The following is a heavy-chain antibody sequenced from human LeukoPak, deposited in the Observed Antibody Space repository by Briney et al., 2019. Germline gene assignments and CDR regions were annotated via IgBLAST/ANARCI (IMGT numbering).Heavy chain of an antibody. D-gene: IGHD3-10*01. CDR3: ARLWVRGVGGWVGP. Sequence: RGESLKISCKGSGYSFTSYWIGWVRQMPGKGLEWMGIIYPGDSDTRYSPSFQGHVTISADKSISTAYLQCSSLKASDTAMYYRARLWVRGVGGWVGPWGQGTLVPVSS. V-gene: IGHV5-51*01. J-gene: IGHJ5*02. CDR1: GYSFTSYW. CDR2: IYPGDSDT.